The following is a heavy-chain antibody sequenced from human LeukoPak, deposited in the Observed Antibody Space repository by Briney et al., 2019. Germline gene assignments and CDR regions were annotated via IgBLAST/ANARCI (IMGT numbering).Heavy chain of an antibody. J-gene: IGHJ5*02. CDR1: GFTFSSYW. V-gene: IGHV3-7*01. CDR2: IKQDGSEK. Sequence: GGSLRLSCAASGFTFSSYWMSWVRQAPGEGLEWVANIKQDGSEKYYVDSVKGRFTISRDNAKNSLYLQMNSLRAEDTAVYYCTRTYCSSTSCYTELFDPWGQGTLVTVSS. D-gene: IGHD2-2*02. CDR3: TRTYCSSTSCYTELFDP.